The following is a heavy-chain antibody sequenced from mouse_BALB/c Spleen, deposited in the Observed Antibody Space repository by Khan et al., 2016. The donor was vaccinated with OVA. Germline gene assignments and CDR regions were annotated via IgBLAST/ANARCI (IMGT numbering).Heavy chain of an antibody. CDR3: ARKNYYGYAMDY. D-gene: IGHD1-1*01. CDR2: ISYSGIT. V-gene: IGHV3-2*02. CDR1: GYSITSGYA. J-gene: IGHJ4*01. Sequence: EVQLQESGPGLVKPSQSLSLTCTVTGYSITSGYAWNWIRQFPGNKLEWMGYISYSGITSYNPSLGSRISITRDTSKNQFFLQLNSVTTEDTATYDCARKNYYGYAMDYWGQGTSVTVAS.